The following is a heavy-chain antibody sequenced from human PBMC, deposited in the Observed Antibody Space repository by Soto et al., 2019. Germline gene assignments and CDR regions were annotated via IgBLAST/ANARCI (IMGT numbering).Heavy chain of an antibody. Sequence: QVQRQESGPGLVKPSETLSLTCTVSGGSISSYYWSWIRQPPGKGLEWIGYIYYSGSTNYNPSLKSRVTISVDTSKNQFSLKLSSVTAADTAVYYCASTMITFGGVIDPAPRSWGQGTLVTVSS. J-gene: IGHJ5*02. CDR3: ASTMITFGGVIDPAPRS. V-gene: IGHV4-59*08. CDR1: GGSISSYY. D-gene: IGHD3-16*02. CDR2: IYYSGST.